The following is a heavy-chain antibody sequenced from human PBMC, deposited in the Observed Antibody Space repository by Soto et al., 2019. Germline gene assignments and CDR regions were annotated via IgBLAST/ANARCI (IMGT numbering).Heavy chain of an antibody. CDR2: MNPNSGNT. CDR1: GYTFTSYD. CDR3: ARGVVVPAAFYYYYYYRLDV. V-gene: IGHV1-8*01. Sequence: GASVKVSCKASGYTFTSYDINWVRHATGQGXEWMGWMNPNSGNTGYAQKFQGRVTMTRNTSISTAYMELSSLRSEDTAVYYCARGVVVPAAFYYYYYYRLDVWGQGITVTVSS. J-gene: IGHJ6*02. D-gene: IGHD2-2*01.